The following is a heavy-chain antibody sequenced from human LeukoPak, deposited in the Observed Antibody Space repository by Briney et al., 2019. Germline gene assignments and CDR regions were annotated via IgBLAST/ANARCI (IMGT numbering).Heavy chain of an antibody. D-gene: IGHD3-10*01. V-gene: IGHV4-31*03. CDR3: ARDPWFGPYGIDY. J-gene: IGHJ4*02. CDR1: GGSISSGGYY. CDR2: IYYSGST. Sequence: SETLSLTCTVSGGSISSGGYYWSWIRQHPGKGLEWIGYIYYSGSTYYNPSLKSRVTISVDTSKNQFSLKLSSVTAADTAVYYWARDPWFGPYGIDYWGQGTLVTVSS.